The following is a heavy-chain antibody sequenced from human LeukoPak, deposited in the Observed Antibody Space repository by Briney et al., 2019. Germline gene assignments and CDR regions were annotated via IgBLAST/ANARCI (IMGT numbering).Heavy chain of an antibody. CDR3: ARDHGYDAYYFDY. Sequence: PGGSLRLSCAASGFTFDDYAMHWVRQAPGKGLEWVSGISWNSGSIGYADSVKGRFTISRDNAKNSLYLQMNSLRAEDTAVYYCARDHGYDAYYFDYWGQGTLVTVSS. CDR2: ISWNSGSI. J-gene: IGHJ4*02. V-gene: IGHV3-9*01. D-gene: IGHD4/OR15-4a*01. CDR1: GFTFDDYA.